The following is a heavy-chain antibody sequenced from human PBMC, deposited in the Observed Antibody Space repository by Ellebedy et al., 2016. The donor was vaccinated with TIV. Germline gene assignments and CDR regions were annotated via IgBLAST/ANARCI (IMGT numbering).Heavy chain of an antibody. D-gene: IGHD3-10*01. CDR1: GFNFSNYY. V-gene: IGHV3-74*01. J-gene: IGHJ4*02. CDR2: IDSEESNT. Sequence: GESLKISCAASGFNFSNYYMHWFRQAPGKGLVWVSRIDSEESNTTYVDSVKGRFTISRDNAKSTLYLQMNSLRAEDTAVYYCARDRAAHPNYWGQGTLVTVSS. CDR3: ARDRAAHPNY.